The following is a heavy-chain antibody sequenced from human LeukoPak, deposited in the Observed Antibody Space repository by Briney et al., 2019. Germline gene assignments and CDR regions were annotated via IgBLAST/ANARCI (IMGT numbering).Heavy chain of an antibody. V-gene: IGHV3-21*01. D-gene: IGHD6-13*01. J-gene: IGHJ4*02. CDR3: ARAPGWYSSPLYYFDY. CDR1: GFTFSSYS. CDR2: ISSSSSYI. Sequence: PGGSLRLSCAASGFTFSSYSMNWVRQAPGKGLEWVSSISSSSSYIYYADSVKGRFTISRDNAKNSLYLQMNSLRAEDTAVYYCARAPGWYSSPLYYFDYWGQGTLVTVSS.